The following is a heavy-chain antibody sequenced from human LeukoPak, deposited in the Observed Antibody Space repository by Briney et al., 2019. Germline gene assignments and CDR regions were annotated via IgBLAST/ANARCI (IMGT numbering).Heavy chain of an antibody. V-gene: IGHV4-39*01. CDR2: IYYSGST. CDR1: GGSISSSSYY. Sequence: SETLSLTCTVSGGSISSSSYYWGWIRQPPGKGLEWIGSIYYSGSTYYNPSLKSRVTISVDTSKNQFSLKLSSVTAADTAVYYCARPWGSGSYYNVWGQGTLVTVSS. D-gene: IGHD3-10*01. J-gene: IGHJ4*02. CDR3: ARPWGSGSYYNV.